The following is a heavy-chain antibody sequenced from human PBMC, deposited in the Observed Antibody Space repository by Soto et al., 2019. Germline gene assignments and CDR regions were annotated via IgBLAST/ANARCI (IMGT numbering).Heavy chain of an antibody. J-gene: IGHJ6*03. CDR1: GVTFSSYW. CDR3: ARADYDFWSGYRKTYLYYYMDV. V-gene: IGHV3-7*01. Sequence: PGGLMRLSCAASGVTFSSYWMRWVRKAPGKGLEWVANIKQDGSEKYYVDSVKGRFTISRDNAKNSLYLQMNSLRAEDTAVYYCARADYDFWSGYRKTYLYYYMDVWGKGTTVTVSS. CDR2: IKQDGSEK. D-gene: IGHD3-3*01.